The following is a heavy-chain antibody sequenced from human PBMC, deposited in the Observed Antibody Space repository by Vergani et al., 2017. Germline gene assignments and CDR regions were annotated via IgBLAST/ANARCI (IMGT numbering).Heavy chain of an antibody. CDR1: GFTFSSYW. D-gene: IGHD5-12*01. CDR2: IKQDGSEK. CDR3: ARHLDVVAGGWFDP. J-gene: IGHJ5*02. Sequence: EVQLVESGGGLVQPGGSLRLSCAASGFTFSSYWMSWVRQAPGKGLEWVANIKQDGSEKYYVDSVKGRFTISRDNAKNSLYLQMNSLRAEDTAVYYCARHLDVVAGGWFDPWGQGTLVTVSS. V-gene: IGHV3-7*01.